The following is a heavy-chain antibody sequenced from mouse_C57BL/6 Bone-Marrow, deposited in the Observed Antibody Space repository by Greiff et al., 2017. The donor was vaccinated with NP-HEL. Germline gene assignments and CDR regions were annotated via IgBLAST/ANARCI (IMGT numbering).Heavy chain of an antibody. V-gene: IGHV1-18*01. CDR2: INPNNGGT. Sequence: EVQLQQSGPELVKPGASVKISCKASGYTFTDYNMDWVKQSPGKSLEWIGDINPNNGGTIYNQKFKGKATLTVDKSSSTAYMELRSLTSEDTAVYYCARWGLRRYYFDYWGQGTTLTVSS. CDR1: GYTFTDYN. J-gene: IGHJ2*01. D-gene: IGHD2-2*01. CDR3: ARWGLRRYYFDY.